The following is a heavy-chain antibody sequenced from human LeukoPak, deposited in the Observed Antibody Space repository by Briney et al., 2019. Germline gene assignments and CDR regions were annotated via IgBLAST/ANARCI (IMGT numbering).Heavy chain of an antibody. Sequence: SRTLSLTCAISGDSVSSNSAAWNWIRQSPLRGLEWLGRTYYRSNWYNDYAVSVKSRVTINSDTSKNQFSLQLNSVTPEDTAVYYCARSLSSSGGLRLDYWGQGTLVTVSS. V-gene: IGHV6-1*01. CDR2: TYYRSNWYN. CDR1: GDSVSSNSAA. D-gene: IGHD6-13*01. J-gene: IGHJ4*02. CDR3: ARSLSSSGGLRLDY.